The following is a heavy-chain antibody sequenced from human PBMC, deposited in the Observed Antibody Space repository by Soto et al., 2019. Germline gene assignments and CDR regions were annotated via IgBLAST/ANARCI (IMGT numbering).Heavy chain of an antibody. CDR2: SFYSGIT. CDR1: GDSINSGDYY. Sequence: QVQLQESGPRLVKPLQTLSLTCTVSGDSINSGDYYWSWIRQPPGRGLEWVGYSFYSGITDYNPSLKRRITISMGTSKNQFSLRLNSVTAADTAVYFCARWSGVGVAGMDVWGQGTTVSVSS. J-gene: IGHJ6*02. D-gene: IGHD3-10*01. V-gene: IGHV4-30-4*01. CDR3: ARWSGVGVAGMDV.